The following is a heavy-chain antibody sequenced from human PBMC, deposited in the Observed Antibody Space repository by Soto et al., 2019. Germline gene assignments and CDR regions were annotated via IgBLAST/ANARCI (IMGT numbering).Heavy chain of an antibody. V-gene: IGHV4-59*01. D-gene: IGHD5-12*01. Sequence: SETLSLTCTVSGASISSSYWSWIRQSPERGLEWIAYVYHTGATNYNPSLKSRVTISLDTSKGQFSLNLTSLTTADTAVYFCARGGNRYSYVASGVGGFDFWGQGSLVTVSS. CDR2: VYHTGAT. CDR3: ARGGNRYSYVASGVGGFDF. J-gene: IGHJ4*02. CDR1: GASISSSY.